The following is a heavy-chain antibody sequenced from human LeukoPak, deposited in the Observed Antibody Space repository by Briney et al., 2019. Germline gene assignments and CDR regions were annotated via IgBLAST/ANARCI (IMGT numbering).Heavy chain of an antibody. CDR3: AKDRGRYSYGTGDFDY. D-gene: IGHD5-18*01. CDR2: ISYDGSNK. V-gene: IGHV3-30*18. Sequence: GGSLRLSCAASGFTFSSYGMHWVRQAPGKGLEWVAVISYDGSNKYYADSVKGRFTISRDNSKNTLYLQMNSLRAEDTAVYYCAKDRGRYSYGTGDFDYWGQGTLVTVSS. J-gene: IGHJ4*02. CDR1: GFTFSSYG.